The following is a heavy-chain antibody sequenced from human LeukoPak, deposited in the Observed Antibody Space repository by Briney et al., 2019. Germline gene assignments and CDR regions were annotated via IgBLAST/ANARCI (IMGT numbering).Heavy chain of an antibody. V-gene: IGHV4-59*01. J-gene: IGHJ4*02. CDR1: GASINNNF. Sequence: SETLSLTCTVSGASINNNFWTWIRQPPGKGLEWIGYIYYSGSTNYNPSLKSRVTISVDTSKNQFSLKLSSVTAADTAVYYCARGWDSSSWCDYWGQGTLVTVSS. D-gene: IGHD6-13*01. CDR3: ARGWDSSSWCDY. CDR2: IYYSGST.